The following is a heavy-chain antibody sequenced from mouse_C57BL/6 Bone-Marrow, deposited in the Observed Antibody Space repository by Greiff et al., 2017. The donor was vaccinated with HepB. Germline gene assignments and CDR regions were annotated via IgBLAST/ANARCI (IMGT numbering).Heavy chain of an antibody. CDR3: AKKKKIVYGNYDWYFDV. V-gene: IGHV2-5*01. J-gene: IGHJ1*03. D-gene: IGHD2-1*01. CDR2: IWRGGST. Sequence: VQLQQSGPGLVQPSQRLSITCTVSGFSLTRYGVHWVRQSPGKGLEWLGVIWRGGSTDYNAAFMSRLSITKDNSKSQIFFKMNSLQADDTAIYYWAKKKKIVYGNYDWYFDVWGTGTTVTVSS. CDR1: GFSLTRYG.